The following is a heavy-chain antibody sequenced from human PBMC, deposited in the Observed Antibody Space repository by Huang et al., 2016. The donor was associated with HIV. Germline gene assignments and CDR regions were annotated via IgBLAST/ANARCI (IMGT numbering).Heavy chain of an antibody. CDR1: GGSISSRY. J-gene: IGHJ2*01. CDR3: AREGLYYYDGSGGYFDL. D-gene: IGHD3-22*01. Sequence: QVQLQESGPGLVKPSETLSLICSVSGGSISSRYWSWIRQPPGKGLEWIGNIYYRGSTNYNPSLKSRVTISVDTSKNHFSLRLSSVSAADSAVYYCAREGLYYYDGSGGYFDLWGRGTLVTVSS. CDR2: IYYRGST. V-gene: IGHV4-59*11.